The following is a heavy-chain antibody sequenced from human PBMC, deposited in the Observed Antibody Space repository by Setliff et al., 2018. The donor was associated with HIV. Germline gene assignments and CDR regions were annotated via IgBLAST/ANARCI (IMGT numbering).Heavy chain of an antibody. V-gene: IGHV4-4*09. CDR3: ARRLNYYGSGNYPGAFDI. CDR2: IYTSGST. CDR1: GGPISSYY. D-gene: IGHD3-10*01. Sequence: SETLSLTCTVSGGPISSYYWSWIRQPPGKGLEWIGYIYTSGSTNYNPSLKSRVTISVDTSKNQFSLKLSSVTAADTAVYYCARRLNYYGSGNYPGAFDIWG. J-gene: IGHJ3*02.